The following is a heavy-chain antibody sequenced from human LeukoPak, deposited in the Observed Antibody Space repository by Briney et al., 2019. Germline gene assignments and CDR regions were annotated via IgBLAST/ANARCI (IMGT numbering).Heavy chain of an antibody. D-gene: IGHD6-13*01. CDR2: LFASGYS. J-gene: IGHJ4*02. CDR1: GFSVSVNY. CDR3: ARRFLYAADY. V-gene: IGHV3-66*04. Sequence: GGSLRLSSAASGFSVSVNYMSWVRPAPGKGLEWGSNLFASGYSTYADSVKGSFTISRDNSENTLDLQMNSLRAEDTAVYYCARRFLYAADYWRQGTLVTVSS.